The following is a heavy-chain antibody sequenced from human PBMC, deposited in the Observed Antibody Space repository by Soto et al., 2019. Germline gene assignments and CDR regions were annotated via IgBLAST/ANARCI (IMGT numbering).Heavy chain of an antibody. D-gene: IGHD3-10*01. CDR1: GVSISSGGYY. CDR3: ARDRGAAPTLWDWFDP. V-gene: IGHV4-30-4*08. Sequence: PSETLSLTCTVSGVSISSGGYYWSWIRQHPGKGLEWIGYIYYSGSTYYNPSLKSRVTISVDTSKNQFSLKLSSVTAADTAVYYCARDRGAAPTLWDWFDPWGQGTLVTVSS. CDR2: IYYSGST. J-gene: IGHJ5*02.